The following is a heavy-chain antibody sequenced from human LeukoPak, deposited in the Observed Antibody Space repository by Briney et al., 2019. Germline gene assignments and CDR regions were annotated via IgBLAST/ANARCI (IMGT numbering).Heavy chain of an antibody. CDR1: GFVFSASY. J-gene: IGHJ5*01. Sequence: TGGSLRLSCAASGFVFSASYMSWVRKAAGKGLEWVATIKPDGSEKYHVDSVSGRFTISRDNTNDSLFLQMNSLRVDDTAVYYCVRGGTYWTVSWGQGTLVNVS. CDR2: IKPDGSEK. V-gene: IGHV3-7*01. CDR3: VRGGTYWTVS.